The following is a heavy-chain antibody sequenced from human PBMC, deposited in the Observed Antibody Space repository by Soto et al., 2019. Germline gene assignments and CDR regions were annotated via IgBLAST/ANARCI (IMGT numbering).Heavy chain of an antibody. CDR1: GGSFRRET. D-gene: IGHD2-21*01. V-gene: IGHV1-69*12. Sequence: QVQLVQSGAEVKKPGSSVKVSCKASGGSFRRETINWVRQAPGQVPEWMGGILPIFGTADYAQKFQGRVTITADVSTTTTYRELSSLRFEDTAVYYCARGHDFGGNSDAFDVWGQGTMVIVSS. J-gene: IGHJ3*01. CDR2: ILPIFGTA. CDR3: ARGHDFGGNSDAFDV.